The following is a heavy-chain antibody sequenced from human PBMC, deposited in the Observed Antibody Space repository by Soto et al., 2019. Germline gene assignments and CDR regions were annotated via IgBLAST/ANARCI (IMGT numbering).Heavy chain of an antibody. Sequence: GESLKISCKGSGYNFTTYWIAWVRQMPGKGLEWMGIIYPGDSDTRYSPSFQGQVTISADKSISTAYLQWSSLKASDTAMYYCARLSTDYGLIIYWFDPWGQGTLVTVSS. V-gene: IGHV5-51*01. CDR2: IYPGDSDT. CDR3: ARLSTDYGLIIYWFDP. D-gene: IGHD4-17*01. CDR1: GYNFTTYW. J-gene: IGHJ5*02.